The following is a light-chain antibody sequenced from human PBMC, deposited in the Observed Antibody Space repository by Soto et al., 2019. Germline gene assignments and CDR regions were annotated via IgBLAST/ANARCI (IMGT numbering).Light chain of an antibody. CDR2: DVS. V-gene: IGLV2-8*01. J-gene: IGLJ1*01. Sequence: QSVLTQPPSASGSPGQSVTIPCTGTNSDIGEYNYVSWYQQHPAKAPKLIIFDVSKRPSGVPNRFSGSKSGNTASLTISGLRAEDEADYYCCSYVGRNTYVFGTGTKVTVL. CDR3: CSYVGRNTYV. CDR1: NSDIGEYNY.